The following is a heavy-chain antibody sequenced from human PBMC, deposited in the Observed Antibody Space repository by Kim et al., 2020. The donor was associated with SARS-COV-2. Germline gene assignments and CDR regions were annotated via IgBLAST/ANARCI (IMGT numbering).Heavy chain of an antibody. V-gene: IGHV3-23*01. D-gene: IGHD2-2*01. CDR2: ISGSGGST. J-gene: IGHJ6*02. CDR3: AKRGVPAALYYFYGMDV. Sequence: GGSLRLSCAASGFTFSSNGMNWVRQAPGKGLEWVSAISGSGGSTYYADSVKGRFTISRDNSKNTLFLQMISLRAEDTAVYYCAKRGVPAALYYFYGMDVWGQGTTVSVSS. CDR1: GFTFSSNG.